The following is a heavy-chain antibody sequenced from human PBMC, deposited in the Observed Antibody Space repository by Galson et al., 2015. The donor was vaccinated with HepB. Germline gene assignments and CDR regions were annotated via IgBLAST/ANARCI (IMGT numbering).Heavy chain of an antibody. CDR2: ISAYNGNT. CDR3: ARDVSRSWSTYYYYYGMDV. V-gene: IGHV1-18*04. D-gene: IGHD6-13*01. J-gene: IGHJ6*02. Sequence: SVKVSCKASGYTFTIYGIRWVRQAPGQGLEWMGWISAYNGNTNYAQKLQGRVTMTTDTSTSTAYMELRSLRSDDTAVYYCARDVSRSWSTYYYYYGMDVWGQGTTVTVSS. CDR1: GYTFTIYG.